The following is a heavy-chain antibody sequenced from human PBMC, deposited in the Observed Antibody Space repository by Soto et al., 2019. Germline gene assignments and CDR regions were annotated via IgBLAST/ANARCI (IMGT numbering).Heavy chain of an antibody. CDR2: IYHSGIT. CDR3: ARDSRTGCSSTDCYMS. J-gene: IGHJ5*02. Sequence: SETLSLTCAVSGDSISSGAWWSWVRQSPGKGLQWIGEIYHSGITRNNPSLKSRVTMSVDKSNNQFSLNLMSVTAADTATYYCARDSRTGCSSTDCYMSWGRGILVTVSS. D-gene: IGHD2-2*01. CDR1: GDSISSGAW. V-gene: IGHV4-4*02.